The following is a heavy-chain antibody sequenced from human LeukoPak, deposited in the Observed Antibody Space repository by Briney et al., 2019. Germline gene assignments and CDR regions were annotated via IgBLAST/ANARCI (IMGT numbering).Heavy chain of an antibody. J-gene: IGHJ4*02. CDR2: IKQDGSEK. CDR3: TRHYGWSNYN. CDR1: GFTFSADW. V-gene: IGHV3-7*01. D-gene: IGHD6-19*01. Sequence: GGSLGLSCAASGFTFSADWMAWVRQAPGKGLEWVANIKQDGSEKYYVASVKGRFTISRDNSKNSLYLQMNSLRADDTAVYYCTRHYGWSNYNWGQGTLVTVSS.